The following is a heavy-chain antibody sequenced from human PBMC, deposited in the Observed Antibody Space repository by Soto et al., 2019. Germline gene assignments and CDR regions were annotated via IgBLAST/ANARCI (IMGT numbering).Heavy chain of an antibody. Sequence: QVQLVQSGAEVKKPGSSVKVSCKASGGTFSSYAISWVRQAPGQGLEWMGGIIPIFDTANYAQKFQGRVAIPAAEXXRXAXXGLSSLWSDDTAVYYCARPIRYDYDTRGQSAWFDPWGQGTLVTVSS. D-gene: IGHD3-22*01. V-gene: IGHV1-69*12. J-gene: IGHJ5*02. CDR1: GGTFSSYA. CDR3: ARPIRYDYDTRGQSAWFDP. CDR2: IIPIFDTA.